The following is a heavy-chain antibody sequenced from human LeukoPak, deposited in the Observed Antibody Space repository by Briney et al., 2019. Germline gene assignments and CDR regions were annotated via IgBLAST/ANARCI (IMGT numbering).Heavy chain of an antibody. CDR2: IDPSNSYT. D-gene: IGHD5-12*01. V-gene: IGHV5-10-1*01. J-gene: IGHJ4*02. CDR1: GYNFATYW. Sequence: GEPLKISCKGSGYNFATYWISWVRQLPGKGLEWMGRIDPSNSYTNYSPSFQGHVTISADKSINTAYLQWRSLKASDNAIYYCARLGGYDSYWGQGSLVTVSS. CDR3: ARLGGYDSY.